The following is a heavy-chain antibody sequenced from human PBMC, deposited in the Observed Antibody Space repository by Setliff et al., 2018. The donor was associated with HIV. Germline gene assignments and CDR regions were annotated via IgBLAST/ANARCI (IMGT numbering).Heavy chain of an antibody. D-gene: IGHD3-10*01. V-gene: IGHV4-4*07. CDR2: IYRSGTT. CDR1: GGSFSNYR. J-gene: IGHJ5*02. CDR3: ARDRHYSGLGSYGP. Sequence: PLETLSLTCTIFGGSFSNYRWSWIRQPAGRGLEWIGRIYRSGTTDYKPSLKSRVSMSLDTSRNQFSLKLTSVTAEDTAVYYCARDRHYSGLGSYGPWGPGILVTVSS.